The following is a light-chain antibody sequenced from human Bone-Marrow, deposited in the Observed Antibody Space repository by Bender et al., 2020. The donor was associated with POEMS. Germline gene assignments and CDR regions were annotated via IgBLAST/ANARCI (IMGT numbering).Light chain of an antibody. Sequence: SSELTQDPAVSVALGQTVRITCQGDTLRRYYATWYQQRPGQAPTLLIYDKNNRPSGIPDRFSGSASGSTASLTITGTQAEDEADYYCNSRDDSGDHVVFGGGTKLTVL. CDR1: TLRRYY. CDR3: NSRDDSGDHVV. J-gene: IGLJ2*01. V-gene: IGLV3-19*01. CDR2: DKN.